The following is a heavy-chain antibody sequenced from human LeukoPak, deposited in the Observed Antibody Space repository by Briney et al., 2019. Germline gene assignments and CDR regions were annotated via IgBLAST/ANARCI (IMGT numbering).Heavy chain of an antibody. V-gene: IGHV4-38-2*02. D-gene: IGHD5-18*01. CDR2: IYHSGST. CDR3: ARDHTGAYVP. J-gene: IGHJ5*02. Sequence: SETLSLTCTDSGYSISSGYYWGWIRQPPGKGLEWIGSIYHSGSTYYNPSLKSRVTISVDTSKNQFSLKLSSVTAADTAVYYCARDHTGAYVPWGQGTLVAVSS. CDR1: GYSISSGYY.